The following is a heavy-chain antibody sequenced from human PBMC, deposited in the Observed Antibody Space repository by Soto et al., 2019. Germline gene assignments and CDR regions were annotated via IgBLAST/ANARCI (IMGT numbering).Heavy chain of an antibody. V-gene: IGHV3-23*01. J-gene: IGHJ3*01. D-gene: IGHD2-15*01. CDR2: IGVRDDNT. CDR3: AEAKEGYAATFYHAVDV. Sequence: GGSLRRSCAASGLTFSTYAMNWVRQTPGKGLDWVSTIGVRDDNTYYADSVRGRFTISRDNSKNTLYLQMNSLRAEDTAVYYFAEAKEGYAATFYHAVDVMGRETMVTVSS. CDR1: GLTFSTYA.